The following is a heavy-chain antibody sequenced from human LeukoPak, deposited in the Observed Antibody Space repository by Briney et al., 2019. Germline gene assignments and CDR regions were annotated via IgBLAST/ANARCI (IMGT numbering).Heavy chain of an antibody. V-gene: IGHV3-23*01. Sequence: PGGSLRLSCAASGFTFSSYGMSWVRQAPGKGLEWVSAISGSGGSTYYADSVKGRFTISRDNSKNTLYLQMNSLRAEDTAVYYCAKDQNYYGSGSPLDYWGQGTLVTVSS. J-gene: IGHJ4*02. D-gene: IGHD3-10*01. CDR3: AKDQNYYGSGSPLDY. CDR1: GFTFSSYG. CDR2: ISGSGGST.